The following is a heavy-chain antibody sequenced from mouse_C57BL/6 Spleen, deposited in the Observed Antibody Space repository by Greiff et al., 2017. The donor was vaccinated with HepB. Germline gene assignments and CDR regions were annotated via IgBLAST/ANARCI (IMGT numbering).Heavy chain of an antibody. CDR1: GYTFTSYW. CDR3: ARSGSYYGSSLYYFDY. D-gene: IGHD1-1*01. V-gene: IGHV1-72*01. J-gene: IGHJ2*01. Sequence: VQLQQPGAELVKPGASVKLSCKASGYTFTSYWMHWVKQRPGRGLEWIGRIDPNSGGTKYNEKFKSKATLTVDKPSSPAYMQLSSLTSEDSSVYYCARSGSYYGSSLYYFDYWGQGTTLTVSS. CDR2: IDPNSGGT.